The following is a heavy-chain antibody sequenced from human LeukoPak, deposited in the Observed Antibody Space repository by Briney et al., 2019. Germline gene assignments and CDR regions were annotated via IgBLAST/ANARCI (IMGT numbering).Heavy chain of an antibody. CDR3: ARGHGGRNYYYVDV. V-gene: IGHV4-30-4*08. Sequence: SQTLSLTCTVSGGSISSGDYYWSWIRQPPGKGLEWIGYIYYSGSTYYNPSLKSRVTISVDTSKNQFSLKLSSVTAADTAVYYCARGHGGRNYYYVDVWGKGTTVTVSS. CDR2: IYYSGST. J-gene: IGHJ6*03. D-gene: IGHD2-15*01. CDR1: GGSISSGDYY.